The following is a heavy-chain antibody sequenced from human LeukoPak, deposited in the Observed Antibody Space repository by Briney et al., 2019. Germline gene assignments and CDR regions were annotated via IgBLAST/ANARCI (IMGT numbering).Heavy chain of an antibody. CDR2: INHSGST. V-gene: IGHV4-34*01. Sequence: KTSETLSLTCAVYGGAFCAYYWSWVRQPPRKGLEWIGEINHSGSTNYKTSLKSRVTISVETSNNQFSLKLSSVTAAGTAVYYCARGHALYGSYDFDYWGQGTLVTVSS. CDR1: GGAFCAYY. CDR3: ARGHALYGSYDFDY. D-gene: IGHD3-10*01. J-gene: IGHJ4*02.